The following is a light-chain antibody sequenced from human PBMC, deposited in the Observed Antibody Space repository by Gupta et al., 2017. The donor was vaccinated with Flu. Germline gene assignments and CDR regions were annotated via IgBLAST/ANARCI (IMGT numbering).Light chain of an antibody. Sequence: DIQMTQSPSTLSASVGDRVTITCRASQSITTHLAWYQLKPGEAPKLLIYWASLLETGVPSRFSGSGSGTDFTLTISSLQPDDFATYYCQHYDNSSLSSFGQGTKLEIK. V-gene: IGKV1-5*03. CDR2: WAS. CDR3: QHYDNSSLSS. CDR1: QSITTH. J-gene: IGKJ2*04.